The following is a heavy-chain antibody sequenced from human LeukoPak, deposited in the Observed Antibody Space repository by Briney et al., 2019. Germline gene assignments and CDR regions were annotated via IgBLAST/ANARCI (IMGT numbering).Heavy chain of an antibody. V-gene: IGHV4-4*09. CDR3: ARLFDFWNYFYMDV. Sequence: SETLSLTCSVSGGSISSYHWSWLRQPPGKGLEWIGYIYPSGSTDYNPSLKSRVTISLDTSENQFSLKLTSVTAADSAVYFRARLFDFWNYFYMDVWGKGTTVAVSS. CDR2: IYPSGST. D-gene: IGHD3-3*01. J-gene: IGHJ6*03. CDR1: GGSISSYH.